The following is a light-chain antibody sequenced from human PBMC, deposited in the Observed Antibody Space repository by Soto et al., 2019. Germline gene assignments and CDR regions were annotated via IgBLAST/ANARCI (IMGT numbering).Light chain of an antibody. Sequence: IQLTQSPSSLSASVGDRVTITCRASQVISKYLAWYQQKPGTVPKLLIYLASTLQGGVPSRFSGSGSGTDFSLTISSLQPEDVATYYCQYLNSFPLTFGGGTKVEIK. J-gene: IGKJ4*01. CDR1: QVISKY. CDR2: LAS. CDR3: QYLNSFPLT. V-gene: IGKV1-9*01.